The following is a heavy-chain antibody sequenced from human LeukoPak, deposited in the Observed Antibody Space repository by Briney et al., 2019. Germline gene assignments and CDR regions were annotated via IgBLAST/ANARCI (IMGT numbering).Heavy chain of an antibody. J-gene: IGHJ3*02. CDR1: GFTFSSYG. Sequence: PGGSLRLSCAASGFTFSSYGMHWVRQAPGKGLEWVAVISYDGSNKYYADSVKGRFTISRDNSKNTLYLQMNSLRAEDTAVYYCARDPDYYDSSGYDAFDIWGQGTMVTVSS. CDR3: ARDPDYYDSSGYDAFDI. CDR2: ISYDGSNK. D-gene: IGHD3-22*01. V-gene: IGHV3-30*03.